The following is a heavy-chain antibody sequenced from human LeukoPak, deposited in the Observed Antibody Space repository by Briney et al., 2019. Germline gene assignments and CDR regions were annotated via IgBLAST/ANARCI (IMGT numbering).Heavy chain of an antibody. V-gene: IGHV3-21*01. Sequence: GGSLRLSCAASGFTFSSYSMNWVRQAPGKGLEWVSSISSSSSYIYYADSVKGRFTISRDNAKNSLYLQMSSLRAEDTAVYYCARDLLACGGDCYGYWGQGTLVTVSS. J-gene: IGHJ4*02. CDR2: ISSSSSYI. CDR3: ARDLLACGGDCYGY. CDR1: GFTFSSYS. D-gene: IGHD2-21*01.